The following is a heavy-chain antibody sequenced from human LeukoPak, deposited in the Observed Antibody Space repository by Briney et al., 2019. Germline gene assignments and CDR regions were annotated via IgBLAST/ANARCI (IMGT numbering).Heavy chain of an antibody. Sequence: SSETLSLTCTASGGSISSHDWSWIRQPPGKGLEWIGYIYSSGSTNYNPSVKSRVTISVDTSKNQFSLKLSSVAAADTAVYYCARHAVVVVPAAAESEGVWAFDIWGQGTMVTVSS. CDR2: IYSSGST. J-gene: IGHJ3*02. CDR3: ARHAVVVVPAAAESEGVWAFDI. D-gene: IGHD2-2*01. CDR1: GGSISSHD. V-gene: IGHV4-4*09.